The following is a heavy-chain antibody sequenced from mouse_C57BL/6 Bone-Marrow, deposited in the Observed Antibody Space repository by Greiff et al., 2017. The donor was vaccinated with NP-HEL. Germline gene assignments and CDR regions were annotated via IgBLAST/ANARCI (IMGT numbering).Heavy chain of an antibody. V-gene: IGHV1-5*01. J-gene: IGHJ2*01. CDR1: GYTFTSYW. D-gene: IGHD1-1*01. CDR2: LYPGNSDT. CDR3: TGYYGSSYEY. Sequence: EVQLQQSGTVLARPGASVKMSCKTSGYTFTSYWMHWVKQRPGQGLEWIGALYPGNSDTSYNQKFKGKAKLTAVTSASTAYMELSSLTNEDSAVYYCTGYYGSSYEYWGQGTTLTVSS.